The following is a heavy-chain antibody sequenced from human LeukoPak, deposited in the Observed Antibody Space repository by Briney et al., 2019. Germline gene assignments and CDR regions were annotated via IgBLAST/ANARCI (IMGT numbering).Heavy chain of an antibody. D-gene: IGHD4-17*01. CDR3: ARGVTYGDSNWFDP. CDR1: GYTFTSYD. Sequence: ASVKVSCKASGYTFTSYDINWVRQATGQGLEWMGWMNPNRGNTRYAQKFQGRVTMTRNTSISTAYMELSSLRSEDTAVYHCARGVTYGDSNWFDPWGQGTLVTVSS. V-gene: IGHV1-8*01. CDR2: MNPNRGNT. J-gene: IGHJ5*02.